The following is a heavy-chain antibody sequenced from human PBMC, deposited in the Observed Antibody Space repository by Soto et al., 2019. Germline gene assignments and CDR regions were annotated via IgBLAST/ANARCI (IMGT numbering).Heavy chain of an antibody. V-gene: IGHV1-18*01. Sequence: ASVKVSCKASGYTFTSYGISWVRQAPGQGLEWMGWISAYNGNTNYAQKLQGRVTMTTDTSTSTAYMELRSLRSDDTAVYYCARVVKDIVVVVADNWFHPWGQATRVSVAS. CDR3: ARVVKDIVVVVADNWFHP. J-gene: IGHJ5*02. CDR2: ISAYNGNT. CDR1: GYTFTSYG. D-gene: IGHD2-15*01.